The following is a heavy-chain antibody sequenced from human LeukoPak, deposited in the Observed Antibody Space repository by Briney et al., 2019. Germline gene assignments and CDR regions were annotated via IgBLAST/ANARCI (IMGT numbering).Heavy chain of an antibody. D-gene: IGHD1-14*01. CDR3: ARDGFYYHYYMDV. J-gene: IGHJ6*03. Sequence: PSETLSLTCTLSGGTVTSSTYFWGWIRQPPGKGLEWIGSISYSGATYYNPSLMSRVSMSVHTSKNQFSLKLSSVTAADTAVYYCARDGFYYHYYMDVWGEGTTVTVSS. V-gene: IGHV4-39*07. CDR2: ISYSGAT. CDR1: GGTVTSSTYF.